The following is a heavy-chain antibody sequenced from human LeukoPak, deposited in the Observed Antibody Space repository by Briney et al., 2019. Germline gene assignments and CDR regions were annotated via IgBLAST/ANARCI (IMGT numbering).Heavy chain of an antibody. V-gene: IGHV4-4*07. CDR2: IYTSGST. CDR3: ARALDYSEEDAFDS. CDR1: GGSISSYY. Sequence: SETLSLTCTVSGGSISSYYWSWIRQPAGKGLEWIGRIYTSGSTNYNPSLKSRVTMSVDTSKNQFSLKLSSVTAADTAVYYCARALDYSEEDAFDSRGQGTMVNVSS. J-gene: IGHJ3*02. D-gene: IGHD2-21*01.